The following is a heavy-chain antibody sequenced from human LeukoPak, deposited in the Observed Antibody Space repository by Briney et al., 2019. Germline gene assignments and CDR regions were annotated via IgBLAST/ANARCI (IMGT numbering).Heavy chain of an antibody. D-gene: IGHD1-26*01. J-gene: IGHJ4*02. V-gene: IGHV4-61*05. CDR1: GGSISSSSYY. Sequence: SETLSLTCTVSGGSISSSSYYWGWIRQPPGKGLEWIGYIYYSGSTNYNPSLKSRVTISVDTSKNQFSLKLSSVTAADTAVYYCARASGGSYYFDYWGQGTLVTVSS. CDR2: IYYSGST. CDR3: ARASGGSYYFDY.